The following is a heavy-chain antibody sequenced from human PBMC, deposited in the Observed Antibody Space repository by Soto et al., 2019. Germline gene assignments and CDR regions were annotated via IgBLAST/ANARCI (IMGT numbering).Heavy chain of an antibody. CDR1: GFTFINYC. V-gene: IGHV3-21*01. D-gene: IGHD1-26*01. Sequence: EMQLVESGGDLVKPGGSLRLSCTASGFTFINYCMNWVRQPPGKGLEWVSRICGSDNIHYGDSVKGRFTISRDNAKNSLFLQMNSLVANDTAMYYCARDMWGQGRDVWGQGTTVTVSS. CDR2: ICGSDNI. J-gene: IGHJ6*02. CDR3: ARDMWGQGRDV.